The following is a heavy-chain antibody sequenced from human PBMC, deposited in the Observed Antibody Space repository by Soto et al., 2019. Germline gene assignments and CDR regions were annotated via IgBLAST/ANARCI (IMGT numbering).Heavy chain of an antibody. CDR1: GGSFSGYY. V-gene: IGHV4-34*01. Sequence: SETLSLTCAVYGGSFSGYYWSWIRQPPGKELEWIGEINHSGSTNYNPSLKSRVTISVDTSKNQFSLKLSSVTAADTAVYYCARGLRYFDWLPSLNYWGQGTLVTV. CDR2: INHSGST. CDR3: ARGLRYFDWLPSLNY. J-gene: IGHJ4*02. D-gene: IGHD3-9*01.